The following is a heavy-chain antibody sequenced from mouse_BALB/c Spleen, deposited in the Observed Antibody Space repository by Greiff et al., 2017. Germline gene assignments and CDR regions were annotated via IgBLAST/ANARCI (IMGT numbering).Heavy chain of an antibody. Sequence: EVQGVESGGGLVQPGGSLRLSCATSGFTFTDYYMSWVRQPPGKALEWLGFIRNKANGYTTEYSASVKGRFTISRDNSQSILYLQMNTLRAEDSATYYCARAREGNYDYWGQGTTLTVSS. D-gene: IGHD2-1*01. CDR1: GFTFTDYY. J-gene: IGHJ2*01. CDR2: IRNKANGYTT. V-gene: IGHV7-3*02. CDR3: ARAREGNYDY.